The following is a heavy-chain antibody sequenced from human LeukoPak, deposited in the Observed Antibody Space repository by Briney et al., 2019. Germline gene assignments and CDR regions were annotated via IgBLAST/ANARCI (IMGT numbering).Heavy chain of an antibody. D-gene: IGHD6-13*01. Sequence: SETLSLTCTVSGGSISSYYWTWIRQPPGKGLGWIGYIYYSGSTNYNPSLKSRVTISVDTSKNQLSLKLSSVTAADTAVYYCARRDSSSWSFDYWGQGTLVTVSS. V-gene: IGHV4-59*01. CDR3: ARRDSSSWSFDY. CDR2: IYYSGST. CDR1: GGSISSYY. J-gene: IGHJ4*02.